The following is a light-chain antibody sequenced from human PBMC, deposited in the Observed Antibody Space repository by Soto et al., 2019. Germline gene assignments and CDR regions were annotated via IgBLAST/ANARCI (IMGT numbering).Light chain of an antibody. CDR3: ASFTGISTPPYV. CDR1: SIDVGGFHY. Sequence: QSALTQPASVSGSPGQSITISCTGTSIDVGGFHYVSWYQQHPGKAPKLMIYDVTNRPSGVSNRFSGSKSGNTASLTISGLQAEDEADYYCASFTGISTPPYVFGTGTKLTVL. V-gene: IGLV2-14*01. J-gene: IGLJ1*01. CDR2: DVT.